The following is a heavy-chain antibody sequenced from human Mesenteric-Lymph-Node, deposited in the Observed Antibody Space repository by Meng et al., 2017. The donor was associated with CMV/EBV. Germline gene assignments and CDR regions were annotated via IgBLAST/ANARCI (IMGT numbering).Heavy chain of an antibody. J-gene: IGHJ5*02. Sequence: YYWGWCRQPPGEGLEWIGSIFNSGTTSHNSSLTSRVALSIDTSTNQFSLKLTSVTAADTAVYYCAREQKTMVTDAGLGYFRVDPWGQGALVTVSS. CDR3: AREQKTMVTDAGLGYFRVDP. CDR2: IFNSGTT. D-gene: IGHD2/OR15-2a*01. CDR1: YY. V-gene: IGHV4-39*07.